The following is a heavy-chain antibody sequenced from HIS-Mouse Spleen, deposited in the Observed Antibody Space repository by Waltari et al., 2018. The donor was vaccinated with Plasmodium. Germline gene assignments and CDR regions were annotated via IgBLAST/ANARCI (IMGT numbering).Heavy chain of an antibody. J-gene: IGHJ3*02. D-gene: IGHD6-19*01. CDR3: ARGSAGDAFDI. V-gene: IGHV1-18*01. Sequence: QVHLVQSGAELKKPGASVKVSCRASGYTFTNYGISWVRQATGQGLGCMGWSSPYNGNTHFAQKLQGRVTMTTDTSTSTACMGLRSLRSDDTAVYYCARGSAGDAFDIWGQGTMVTVSS. CDR2: SSPYNGNT. CDR1: GYTFTNYG.